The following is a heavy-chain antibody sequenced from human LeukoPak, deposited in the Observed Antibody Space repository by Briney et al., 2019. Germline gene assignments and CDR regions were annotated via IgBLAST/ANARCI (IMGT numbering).Heavy chain of an antibody. J-gene: IGHJ4*02. Sequence: SETLSLTCTVSGGSISSYYWSWIRQPAGKGLEWIGRIYTSGGTNYNPSLKNRVTISIDTSKNQFSLKLSSVTAADTAVYYCARGLYYDFWSGYPDYWGQGTLVTVSS. V-gene: IGHV4-4*07. CDR3: ARGLYYDFWSGYPDY. D-gene: IGHD3-3*01. CDR1: GGSISSYY. CDR2: IYTSGGT.